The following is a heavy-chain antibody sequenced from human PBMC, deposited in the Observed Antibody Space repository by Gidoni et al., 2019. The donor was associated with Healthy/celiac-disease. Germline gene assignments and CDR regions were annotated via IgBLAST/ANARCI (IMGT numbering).Heavy chain of an antibody. Sequence: EVQLVESGGGLVKPGGSLRLSCAASGFTFSSYSMIWVRQAPGKGLEWVSSISSSSSYIYYADSVKGRFTISRDNAKNSLYLQMNSLRAEDTAVYYCARDENWNDVRGGMDVWGQETTVTVSS. CDR1: GFTFSSYS. CDR2: ISSSSSYI. D-gene: IGHD1-1*01. V-gene: IGHV3-21*01. J-gene: IGHJ6*02. CDR3: ARDENWNDVRGGMDV.